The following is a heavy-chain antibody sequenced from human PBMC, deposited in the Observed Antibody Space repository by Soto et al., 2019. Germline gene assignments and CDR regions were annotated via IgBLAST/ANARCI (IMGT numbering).Heavy chain of an antibody. Sequence: SVKVSCKASGGTFSSYTISWVRQAPGQGLEWMGRIIPILGIANYAQKFQGRVTITADKSTSTAYMELSSLRSEDTAVYYCARWRTIFGVVIPGDYWGQGTLVTVSS. CDR3: ARWRTIFGVVIPGDY. CDR1: GGTFSSYT. CDR2: IIPILGIA. J-gene: IGHJ4*02. V-gene: IGHV1-69*02. D-gene: IGHD3-3*01.